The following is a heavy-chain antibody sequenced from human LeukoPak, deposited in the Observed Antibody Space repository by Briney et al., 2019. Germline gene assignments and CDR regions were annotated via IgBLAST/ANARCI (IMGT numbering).Heavy chain of an antibody. J-gene: IGHJ4*02. V-gene: IGHV4-38-2*01. CDR2: IYHSGST. Sequence: PSETLSLTCAVSGYSISIGYYWGWIRQPPGKWLEWIGIIYHSGSTYYNPSLKSRVTISVDTSKNQFSLKLSSVTAADTAVYYCAREHYDSSGYPPYFDYWGQGTLVTVSS. D-gene: IGHD3-22*01. CDR1: GYSISIGYY. CDR3: AREHYDSSGYPPYFDY.